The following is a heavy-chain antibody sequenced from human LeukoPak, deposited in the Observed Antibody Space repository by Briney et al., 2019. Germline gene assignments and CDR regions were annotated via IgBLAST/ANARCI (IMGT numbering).Heavy chain of an antibody. Sequence: GRSLRLSCAASGFTFSSYGMHWVRQAPGKGLEWVAVVSYDGSNKYYADSVKGRFTISRDNSKNSLYLQMNSLRAEDTAVYYCARMAKDGRPALDYWGPGTLVTVSS. CDR3: ARMAKDGRPALDY. CDR2: VSYDGSNK. CDR1: GFTFSSYG. V-gene: IGHV3-30*03. D-gene: IGHD5-24*01. J-gene: IGHJ4*02.